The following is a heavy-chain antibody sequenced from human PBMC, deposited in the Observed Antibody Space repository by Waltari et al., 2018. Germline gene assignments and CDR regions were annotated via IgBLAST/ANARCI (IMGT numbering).Heavy chain of an antibody. J-gene: IGHJ4*02. CDR1: GFTFSSYW. Sequence: EVQLVESGGGLVQPGGSLRLSCAASGFTFSSYWMSWVRQAPGKGLGWVANIKQDGSEKYYVDSVKGRFTISRDNAKNSLYLQMNSLRSDDTAVYYCVGSSWYDYWGQGTLVTVSS. CDR3: VGSSWYDY. D-gene: IGHD6-13*01. V-gene: IGHV3-7*03. CDR2: IKQDGSEK.